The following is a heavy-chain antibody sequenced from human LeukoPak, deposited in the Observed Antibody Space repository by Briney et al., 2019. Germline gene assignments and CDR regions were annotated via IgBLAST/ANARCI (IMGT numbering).Heavy chain of an antibody. V-gene: IGHV1-8*03. J-gene: IGHJ3*02. CDR1: GYTFTSYD. D-gene: IGHD1-26*01. CDR3: ARLVGATTVAFDI. CDR2: MNPNSGNT. Sequence: ASVKVSCKASGYTFTSYDINWVRQATGQGLEWMGWMNPNSGNTGYAQKFQGRVTITRNTSISTAYMELSSLRSEDTAVYYCARLVGATTVAFDIWDQGTMVTVSS.